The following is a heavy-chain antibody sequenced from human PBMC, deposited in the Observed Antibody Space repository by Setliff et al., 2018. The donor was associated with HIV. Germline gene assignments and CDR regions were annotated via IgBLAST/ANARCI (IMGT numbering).Heavy chain of an antibody. D-gene: IGHD2-21*02. CDR3: ARHPTVVTPDYFDY. CDR1: GGSFSGYC. Sequence: SETLSLTCAVYGGSFSGYCWSWIRQPPGKGLEWIGEIQHSGRINYNPSLRSRVTTSVDTSKNQFSLRLRSVTAADTAVYYCARHPTVVTPDYFDYWGQGTQVTVSS. CDR2: IQHSGRI. J-gene: IGHJ4*02. V-gene: IGHV4-34*01.